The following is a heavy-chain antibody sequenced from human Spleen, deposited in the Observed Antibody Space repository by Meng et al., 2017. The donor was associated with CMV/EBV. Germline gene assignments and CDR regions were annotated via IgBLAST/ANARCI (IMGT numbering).Heavy chain of an antibody. CDR2: ISSSGSTI. J-gene: IGHJ6*02. CDR3: ARVYWNYDWLYYYYGMDV. Sequence: GESLKISCAASGFTFSDYYMSWIRQAPGKGLEWVSYISSSGSTIYYADSVKGRFTISRDNAKNSLYLQMNSLRAEDTAVYYCARVYWNYDWLYYYYGMDVWGQGTTVTVSS. D-gene: IGHD1-7*01. CDR1: GFTFSDYY. V-gene: IGHV3-11*01.